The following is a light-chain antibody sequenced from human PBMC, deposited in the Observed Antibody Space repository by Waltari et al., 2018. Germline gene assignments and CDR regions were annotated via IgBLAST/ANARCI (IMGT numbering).Light chain of an antibody. CDR3: CSYAGGNTYV. Sequence: QSALTQPRSVSGPPGQSVTISCTGTSSNVGGYNYAFLYQHRPGKAPKLMIYNVNNRPSGVPDRFSGSKSANTASLTISGLQAEDEADYYCCSYAGGNTYVFGTGTKVTVL. CDR2: NVN. J-gene: IGLJ1*01. CDR1: SSNVGGYNY. V-gene: IGLV2-11*01.